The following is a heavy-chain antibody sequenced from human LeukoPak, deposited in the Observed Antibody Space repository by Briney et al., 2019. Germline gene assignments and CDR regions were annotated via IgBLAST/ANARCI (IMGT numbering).Heavy chain of an antibody. CDR1: GFTVSTNF. J-gene: IGHJ4*02. CDR2: IYSGDGT. D-gene: IGHD2-2*01. V-gene: IGHV3-66*01. CDR3: AREPAARGY. Sequence: GGSLRLSCAVSGFTVSTNFMNWVRQAPGEGLEWVSVIYSGDGTYYADSVKGRFTVSRDTSKNMLYLQMNSLRVEDTAVYYCAREPAARGYWGQGTLFTVSS.